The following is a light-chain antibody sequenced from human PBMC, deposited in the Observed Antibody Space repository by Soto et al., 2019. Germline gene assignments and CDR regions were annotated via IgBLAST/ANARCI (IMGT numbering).Light chain of an antibody. J-gene: IGKJ5*01. V-gene: IGKV3-11*01. CDR2: EAS. CDR1: QSINSY. Sequence: EIVLTQSPATLSLSPGERATLSCRASQSINSYLAWYQQKAGQAPRLLIHEASNRATGIPARFSGDGSGTDCTLTISSLEPEDFAIYYCQQRTYWPITFGQGTRLEIK. CDR3: QQRTYWPIT.